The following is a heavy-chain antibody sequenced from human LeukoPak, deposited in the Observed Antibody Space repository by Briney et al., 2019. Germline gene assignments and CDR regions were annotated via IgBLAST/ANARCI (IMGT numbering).Heavy chain of an antibody. D-gene: IGHD1-26*01. V-gene: IGHV3-33*01. Sequence: PGRSLRLSCAASGFTFSSYGMHWVRQAPGKGLEWVAVIWYDGSNKYYADSVKGRFTISRDNSKSTLYLQMNSLRAEDTAVYYCASPVGATTPYYYGMDVWGQGTTVTVSS. J-gene: IGHJ6*02. CDR3: ASPVGATTPYYYGMDV. CDR1: GFTFSSYG. CDR2: IWYDGSNK.